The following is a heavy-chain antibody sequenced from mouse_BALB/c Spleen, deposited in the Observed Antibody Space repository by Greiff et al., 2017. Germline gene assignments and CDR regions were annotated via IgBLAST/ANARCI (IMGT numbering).Heavy chain of an antibody. CDR2: IYPGNSDT. CDR3: TRNRDPGYAMDY. Sequence: EVQLQQSGTVLARPGASVKMSCKASGYSFTSYWMHWVKQRPGQGLEWIGAIYPGNSDTSYNQKFKGKAKLTAVTSASTAYMELSSLTNEDSAVYDRTRNRDPGYAMDYWGQGTSVTVSS. D-gene: IGHD4-1*01. V-gene: IGHV1-5*01. J-gene: IGHJ4*01. CDR1: GYSFTSYW.